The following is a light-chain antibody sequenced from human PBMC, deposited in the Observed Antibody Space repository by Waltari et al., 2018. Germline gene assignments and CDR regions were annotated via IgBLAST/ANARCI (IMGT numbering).Light chain of an antibody. CDR2: DIN. J-gene: IGLJ3*02. V-gene: IGLV2-11*01. CDR3: CSYVGSNTYWV. CDR1: SNDVVGYNY. Sequence: QSALTQPRSVSGSPGQSVPISCTGTSNDVVGYNYVSWYQQHPDKAPKRIIYDINKRPSGVPERFSGSKSGNTASLTISGLQAEDEADYYCCSYVGSNTYWVFGGGTKLTVL.